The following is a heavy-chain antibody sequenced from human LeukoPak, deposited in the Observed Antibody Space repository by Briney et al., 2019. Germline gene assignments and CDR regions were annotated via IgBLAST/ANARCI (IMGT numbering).Heavy chain of an antibody. J-gene: IGHJ6*03. D-gene: IGHD6-13*01. V-gene: IGHV4-34*01. CDR2: INHSGST. Sequence: PSETLSLTCAVYGGSFSGYYWSWIRQPPGKGLEWIGEINHSGSTNYNPSLKSRVTISVDTSKNQFSLKLSSVTAADTAVYYCARVLSSSWYLPIEYYYYYMDVWGKGTTVTVSS. CDR1: GGSFSGYY. CDR3: ARVLSSSWYLPIEYYYYYMDV.